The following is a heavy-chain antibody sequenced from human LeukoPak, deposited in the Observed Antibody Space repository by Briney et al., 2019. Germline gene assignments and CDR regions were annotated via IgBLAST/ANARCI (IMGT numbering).Heavy chain of an antibody. J-gene: IGHJ5*02. CDR3: ARDSSDYVKGLFDP. Sequence: PSETLSLTCTVSGGSISSSSYYWGWIRQPPGKGLEWIGSIYYSGSTYYNPSLKSRVTISVDTSKNQFSLKLSSVTAADTAVYYCARDSSDYVKGLFDPWGQGTLVTVSS. V-gene: IGHV4-39*07. CDR2: IYYSGST. CDR1: GGSISSSSYY. D-gene: IGHD3-16*01.